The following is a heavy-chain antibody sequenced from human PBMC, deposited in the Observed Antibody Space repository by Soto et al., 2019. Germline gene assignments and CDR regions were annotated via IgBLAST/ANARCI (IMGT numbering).Heavy chain of an antibody. Sequence: SETLYLTCTVSGGSISSDYWSWIRQPAGKGLEWIGRIYTSGSTNYNPSLKSRVTMSVDTSKNQFSLKLSSVTAADTAVYYCAQGLPEYSGYDYGWFDPWGQGTLVTVS. J-gene: IGHJ5*02. CDR3: AQGLPEYSGYDYGWFDP. CDR2: IYTSGST. D-gene: IGHD5-12*01. CDR1: GGSISSDY. V-gene: IGHV4-4*07.